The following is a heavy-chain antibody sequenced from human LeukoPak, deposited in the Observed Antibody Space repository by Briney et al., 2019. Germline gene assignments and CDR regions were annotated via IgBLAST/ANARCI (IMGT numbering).Heavy chain of an antibody. Sequence: GASVKVSCKTSGYTFTSYDINWVRQATGQGLEWMGWMNPNSGNTGYAQKFQGRVTMTRDTSMSTAHMELSSLRSEDTAVYYCARLTKSSAYYKYHFDYWGQGTLVTVSS. J-gene: IGHJ4*02. D-gene: IGHD3-22*01. CDR1: GYTFTSYD. CDR3: ARLTKSSAYYKYHFDY. CDR2: MNPNSGNT. V-gene: IGHV1-8*01.